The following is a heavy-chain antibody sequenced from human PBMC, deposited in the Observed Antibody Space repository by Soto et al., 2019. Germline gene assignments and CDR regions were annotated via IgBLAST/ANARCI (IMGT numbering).Heavy chain of an antibody. Sequence: GGSLRLSCAASGFTLSSYSMNWVRQAPGKGLEWVSYISSSSSTIYYADSVKGRFTISRDNAKNSLYLQMNSLRDEDTAVYYCARDGPNPYYYDSSGYFHPLDYWGQGTLVTVSS. V-gene: IGHV3-48*02. D-gene: IGHD3-22*01. J-gene: IGHJ4*02. CDR3: ARDGPNPYYYDSSGYFHPLDY. CDR1: GFTLSSYS. CDR2: ISSSSSTI.